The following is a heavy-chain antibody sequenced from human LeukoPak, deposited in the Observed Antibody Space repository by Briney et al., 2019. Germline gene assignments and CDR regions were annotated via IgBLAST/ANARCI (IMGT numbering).Heavy chain of an antibody. J-gene: IGHJ5*02. CDR3: AREGSSWYSLTGWFDP. V-gene: IGHV4-59*01. CDR2: IYYSGST. D-gene: IGHD6-13*01. Sequence: PSETLSLTCTVSGGSISSYYWSWIRQPPGKGLEWIGYIYYSGSTNYNPSLKSRVTISVDTSKNQFSLKLSSVTAADTAVYYCAREGSSWYSLTGWFDPWGQGTLVTVSS. CDR1: GGSISSYY.